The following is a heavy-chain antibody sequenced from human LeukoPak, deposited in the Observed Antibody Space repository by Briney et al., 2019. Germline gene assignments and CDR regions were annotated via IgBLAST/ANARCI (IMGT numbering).Heavy chain of an antibody. CDR3: AKGTMIVVAVGDYFDY. CDR1: GFTFDDYA. D-gene: IGHD3-22*01. J-gene: IGHJ4*02. V-gene: IGHV3-9*03. Sequence: GRSLRLSCAASGFTFDDYAMHWVRQAPGKGLEWVSGISWNSVNIGYADSVKGRFTISRDNAKNSLYLQMNSLRAKDMALYYCAKGTMIVVAVGDYFDYWGQGTLVTVSS. CDR2: ISWNSVNI.